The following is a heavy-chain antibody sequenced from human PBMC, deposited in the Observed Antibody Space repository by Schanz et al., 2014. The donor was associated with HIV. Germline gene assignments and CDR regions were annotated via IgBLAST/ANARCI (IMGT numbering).Heavy chain of an antibody. V-gene: IGHV3-33*06. J-gene: IGHJ4*02. CDR2: IWYDGTKI. CDR1: GFTFSSFG. D-gene: IGHD2-15*01. CDR3: AKEGKPVVVDGPRH. Sequence: QVQLVESGGGVVQPGRSLRLSCAASGFTFSSFGMHWVRQAPGKGLEWVAVIWYDGTKIDYADSVKGRFTVSRDNSKNMLYLQMNSLRAEDTAVYYCAKEGKPVVVDGPRHWGQGTLVTVSS.